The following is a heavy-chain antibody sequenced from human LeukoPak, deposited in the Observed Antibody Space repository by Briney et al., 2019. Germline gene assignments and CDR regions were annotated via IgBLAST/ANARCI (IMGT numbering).Heavy chain of an antibody. CDR2: ISYDGSNK. J-gene: IGHJ4*02. Sequence: PGRSLRLSCAASGFTFSSYAMHWVRQAPGKGLEWVAVISYDGSNKYYADSVKGRFTISRDDSKNTLYLQMNSLKTEDTAVYYCTTEVPAADYSSSSMEYWGQGTLVTVSS. D-gene: IGHD6-6*01. CDR1: GFTFSSYA. CDR3: TTEVPAADYSSSSMEY. V-gene: IGHV3-30-3*01.